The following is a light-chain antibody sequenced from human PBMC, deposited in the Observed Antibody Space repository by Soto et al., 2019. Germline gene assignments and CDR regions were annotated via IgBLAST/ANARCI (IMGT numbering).Light chain of an antibody. CDR3: QQYDNLPPYT. Sequence: DIQMTQSPSSVSASVGDRVTITCRASQGISSWLAWYQQQPGKAPKLLIYAASSLQSGVPSRFSGNGSGTDFTFPLSTLQPQDIATYYCQQYDNLPPYTFGQGAKVDI. CDR2: AAS. V-gene: IGKV1-12*01. J-gene: IGKJ2*01. CDR1: QGISSW.